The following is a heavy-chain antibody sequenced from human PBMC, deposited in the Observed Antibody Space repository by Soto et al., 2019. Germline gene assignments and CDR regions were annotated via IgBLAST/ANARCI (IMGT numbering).Heavy chain of an antibody. CDR2: IYYSGST. D-gene: IGHD1-26*01. Sequence: SETLSLTCTVSGGSISSYYWSWIRQPPGKGLEWIGYIYYSGSTNYNPSLKSRVTISVDTSKNQFSLKLSSVTAADTAVYYCARVGGGATTFGLFDYWGQGTLVTVSS. V-gene: IGHV4-59*01. CDR1: GGSISSYY. J-gene: IGHJ4*02. CDR3: ARVGGGATTFGLFDY.